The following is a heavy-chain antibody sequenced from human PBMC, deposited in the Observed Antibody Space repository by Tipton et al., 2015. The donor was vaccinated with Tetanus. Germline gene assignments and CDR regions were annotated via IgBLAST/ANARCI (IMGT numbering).Heavy chain of an antibody. CDR2: IYYSGST. J-gene: IGHJ4*02. V-gene: IGHV4-59*01. CDR3: ARGMVSWGIFPY. D-gene: IGHD2-8*01. CDR1: GGPISSYY. Sequence: LKLSCTVSGGPISSYYWSWIRQPPGKGLEWIGYIYYSGSTNYNPSLKSRVTISVDTSKNQFSLKLSSVTAADTAVYYCARGMVSWGIFPYWGQGTLVTVSS.